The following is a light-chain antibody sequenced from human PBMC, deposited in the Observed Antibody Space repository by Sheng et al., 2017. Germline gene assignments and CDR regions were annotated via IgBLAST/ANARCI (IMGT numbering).Light chain of an antibody. V-gene: IGKV1-5*03. Sequence: DIQMTQSPSTLSASVGDRVTITCRASQSISSWLAWFQQKPGKAPNLLIYKASSLESGVPSRFSGSGSGTEFTLTINSLQPDDFATYYCQQYDAYSLTWTFGQGTKVE. CDR3: QQYDAYSLTWT. CDR2: KAS. J-gene: IGKJ1*01. CDR1: QSISSW.